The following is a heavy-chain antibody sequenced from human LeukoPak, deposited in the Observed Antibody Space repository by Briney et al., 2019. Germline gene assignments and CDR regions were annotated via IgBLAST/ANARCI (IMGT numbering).Heavy chain of an antibody. CDR3: ARLVYDSRGYYFDY. CDR1: GXSISTYY. CDR2: IRYSGSA. D-gene: IGHD3-22*01. V-gene: IGHV4-59*08. J-gene: IGHJ4*02. Sequence: SETLSLTCTVSGXSISTYYGSWIRQPPGKGLEWIGYIRYSGSANYNPSLRSRVTISIDTSKNQFSLKLSSVTAADTAVYHCARLVYDSRGYYFDYWGQGTLVTVSS.